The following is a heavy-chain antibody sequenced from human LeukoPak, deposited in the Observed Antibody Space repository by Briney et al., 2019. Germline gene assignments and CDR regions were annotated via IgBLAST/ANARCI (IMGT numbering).Heavy chain of an antibody. Sequence: GGSLRLSCAASGFTFSGSTMNWVRQAPGEGLEWVSFISTSSSYIYYADSVRGRFTISRDNAKNSLYLQMNSLRAEDTAVYSCARASPYYDILTGYSYYYMDVWGNGNPVTIS. CDR2: ISTSSSYI. D-gene: IGHD3-9*01. J-gene: IGHJ6*03. CDR3: ARASPYYDILTGYSYYYMDV. CDR1: GFTFSGST. V-gene: IGHV3-21*01.